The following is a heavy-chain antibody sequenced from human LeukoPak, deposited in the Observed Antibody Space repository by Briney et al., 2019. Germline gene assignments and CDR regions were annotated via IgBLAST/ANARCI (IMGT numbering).Heavy chain of an antibody. CDR1: GFSFSNYW. D-gene: IGHD1-7*01. CDR2: IQSDGSEE. J-gene: IGHJ4*02. Sequence: PGGSLRLSCVTSGFSFSNYWMNWVRPAPGTGLELVAIIQSDGSEEHYVDAVRGRFTVSRDNAKTSLSLQMSSLRVEDTAVYYCARSNYGPENLGQGALVTVSS. V-gene: IGHV3-7*01. CDR3: ARSNYGPEN.